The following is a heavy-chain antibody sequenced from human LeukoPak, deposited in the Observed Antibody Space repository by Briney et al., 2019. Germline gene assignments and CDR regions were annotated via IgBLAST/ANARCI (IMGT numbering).Heavy chain of an antibody. Sequence: SETLSLTCTVSGGSVSSSSYYWGWIRQPPGKGLEWIGSIYYSGSTYYNPSLKSRVTISVETSKNQFSLKLSSVTAADTAVYYCARDGRFPPEVLPRYFDYWGQGTLVTVSS. CDR1: GGSVSSSSYY. J-gene: IGHJ4*02. V-gene: IGHV4-39*07. D-gene: IGHD1-26*01. CDR3: ARDGRFPPEVLPRYFDY. CDR2: IYYSGST.